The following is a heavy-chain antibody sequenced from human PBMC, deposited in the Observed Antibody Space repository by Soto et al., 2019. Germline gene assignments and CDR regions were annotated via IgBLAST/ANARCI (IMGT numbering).Heavy chain of an antibody. D-gene: IGHD2-8*01. CDR2: IKSDAYGGAI. V-gene: IGHV3-15*01. CDR1: GFTFSNAW. CDR3: TTTKGRLETHTNAF. J-gene: IGHJ4*02. Sequence: EVQLVESGGGLVKPGGSLRLSCAGSGFTFSNAWMSWVRRAPGKGLEWVGRIKSDAYGGAIDYAAPVKGRFTISSDDSKNTLFLQMNNLRAEDTAMYSCTTTKGRLETHTNAFGGQGPPVIVSS.